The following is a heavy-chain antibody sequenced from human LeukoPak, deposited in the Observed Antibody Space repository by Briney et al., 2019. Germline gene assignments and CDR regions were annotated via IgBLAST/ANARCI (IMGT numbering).Heavy chain of an antibody. CDR3: ARVTTIFGADGGGGWFDP. Sequence: SVKVSCKASGGTFSSYAISWVRQAPGQRLEWMGGIIPIFGTANYAQKFQGRVTITTDESTSTAYMELSSLRSEDTAVYYCARVTTIFGADGGGGWFDPWGQGTLVTVSS. V-gene: IGHV1-69*05. CDR1: GGTFSSYA. CDR2: IIPIFGTA. J-gene: IGHJ5*02. D-gene: IGHD3-3*01.